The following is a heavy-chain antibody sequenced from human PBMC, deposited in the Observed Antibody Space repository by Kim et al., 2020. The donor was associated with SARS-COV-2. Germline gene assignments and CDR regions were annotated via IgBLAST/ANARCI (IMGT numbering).Heavy chain of an antibody. V-gene: IGHV3-23*01. J-gene: IGHJ4*02. CDR2: GGRE. Sequence: GGREYHADSVTGRFTNSGENSKNTLYLQMNSLGAEDTAVYYCAKDTAAAVWGQGTLVTVSS. D-gene: IGHD6-13*01. CDR3: AKDTAAAV.